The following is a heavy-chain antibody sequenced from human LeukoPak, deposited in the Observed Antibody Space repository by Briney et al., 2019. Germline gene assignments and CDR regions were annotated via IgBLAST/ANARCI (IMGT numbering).Heavy chain of an antibody. CDR3: ARERRDGYNFDY. J-gene: IGHJ4*02. V-gene: IGHV3-33*01. D-gene: IGHD5-24*01. CDR2: IWYDGSNK. CDR1: GFTFSSYG. Sequence: GGSLRLSCAPSGFTFSSYGMHWVRQAPGKGLEWVAVIWYDGSNKYYADSVKGRFTISRDNSKNTLYLQMNSLRAEDTAVYYCARERRDGYNFDYWGQGTLVTVSS.